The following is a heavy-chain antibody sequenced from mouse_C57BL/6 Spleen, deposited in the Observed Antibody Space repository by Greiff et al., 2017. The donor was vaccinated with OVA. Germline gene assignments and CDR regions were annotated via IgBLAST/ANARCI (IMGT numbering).Heavy chain of an antibody. V-gene: IGHV1-63*01. CDR2: IYPGGGYT. CDR3: ARSRRYGNYGGSAMDY. D-gene: IGHD2-10*02. CDR1: GYTFTNYW. J-gene: IGHJ4*01. Sequence: QVQLQQSGAELVRPGTSVKMSCKASGYTFTNYWIGWAKQRPGHGLEWIGDIYPGGGYTNYNEKFKGKATLTADKSSSTAYMQFSSLTSEDSAIYYCARSRRYGNYGGSAMDYWGQGTSVTVSS.